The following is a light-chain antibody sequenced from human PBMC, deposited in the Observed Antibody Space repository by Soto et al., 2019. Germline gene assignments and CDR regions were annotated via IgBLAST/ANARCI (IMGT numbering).Light chain of an antibody. CDR2: GNS. V-gene: IGLV1-40*01. CDR3: QSYDSNLSVV. Sequence: SVLTQPPSVSGAPGQRVTISCTGSISNIGAGYDVHWYQQLPGTAPKLLIYGNSNRPSGVPDRFSGSKSGTSASLAITGLQAEDEADYYCQSYDSNLSVVFGGGTKLTVL. J-gene: IGLJ2*01. CDR1: ISNIGAGYD.